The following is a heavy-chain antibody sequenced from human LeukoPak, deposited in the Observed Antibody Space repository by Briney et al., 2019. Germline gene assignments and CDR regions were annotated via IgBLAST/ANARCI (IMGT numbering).Heavy chain of an antibody. D-gene: IGHD4-23*01. CDR2: ISHSGST. Sequence: SLTLSLTCAVSGDSISSGTYSWTWIRQPPGKGLEWIGFISHSGSTYYNPSLKSRVTMSVDRSENQFSLKLSSVTAADTAVYYCARENNDYGGKKAFDYWGQGTLVTVSS. CDR1: GDSISSGTYS. V-gene: IGHV4-30-2*01. CDR3: ARENNDYGGKKAFDY. J-gene: IGHJ4*02.